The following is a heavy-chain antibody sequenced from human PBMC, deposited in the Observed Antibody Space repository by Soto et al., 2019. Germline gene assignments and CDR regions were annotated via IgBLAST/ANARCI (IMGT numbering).Heavy chain of an antibody. V-gene: IGHV3-23*01. CDR3: ATRRYYDSSGYYYFDY. CDR1: GFTFSSYA. CDR2: ISGSGGST. J-gene: IGHJ4*02. D-gene: IGHD3-22*01. Sequence: GGSLRLSCAASGFTFSSYAMSWVRQAPGKGLEWVSAISGSGGSTYYADSVKGRFTISRDNSKNTLYLQMNSLRAEDTAVYHCATRRYYDSSGYYYFDYWGQGTLVTVSS.